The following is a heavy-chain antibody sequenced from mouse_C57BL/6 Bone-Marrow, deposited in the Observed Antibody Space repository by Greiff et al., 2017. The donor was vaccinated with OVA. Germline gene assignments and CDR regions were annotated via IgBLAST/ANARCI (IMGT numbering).Heavy chain of an antibody. V-gene: IGHV5-9*01. CDR1: GFTFSSYT. CDR2: ISGGGGNT. CDR3: ARQNYGSSGDWYFDV. Sequence: EVMLVESGGGLVKPGGSLKLSCAASGFTFSSYTMSWVRQTPEKRLEWVATISGGGGNTYYPDSVKGRFTISRDNAKNTLYLQMSSLRSEDTALYYCARQNYGSSGDWYFDVWGTGTTVTVSS. D-gene: IGHD1-1*01. J-gene: IGHJ1*03.